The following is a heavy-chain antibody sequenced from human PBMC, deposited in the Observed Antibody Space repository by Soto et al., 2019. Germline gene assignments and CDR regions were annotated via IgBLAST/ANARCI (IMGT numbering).Heavy chain of an antibody. J-gene: IGHJ4*02. Sequence: GGSLTLPCAVPGFTVSTNDMSWVRQAPGKGLEWVSIINSGDTTDYADSVKGRFIISRDNSKNTVDLQMNSLRDEPTSVYYCARAIQEPRREEIWAPYRYFFDYCGQGSLVIVSA. CDR1: GFTVSTND. D-gene: IGHD3-16*02. CDR2: INSGDTT. V-gene: IGHV3-66*01. CDR3: ARAIQEPRREEIWAPYRYFFDY.